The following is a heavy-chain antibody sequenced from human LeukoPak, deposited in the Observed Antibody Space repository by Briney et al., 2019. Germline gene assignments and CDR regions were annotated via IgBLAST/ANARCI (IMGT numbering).Heavy chain of an antibody. D-gene: IGHD6-13*01. J-gene: IGHJ4*02. Sequence: NASETLSLTCAVYGGSFSGYYWSWIRQPPGKGLEWIGEINHSGSTNYNPSLKSRVTISVDTSKNQFSLKLSSVTAEDTAVYYCAKVGSSSWLDYDYWGQGTLVTVSS. V-gene: IGHV4-34*01. CDR1: GGSFSGYY. CDR2: INHSGST. CDR3: AKVGSSSWLDYDY.